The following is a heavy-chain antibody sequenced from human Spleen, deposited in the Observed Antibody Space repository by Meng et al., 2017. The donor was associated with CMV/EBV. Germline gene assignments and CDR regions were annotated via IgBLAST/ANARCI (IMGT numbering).Heavy chain of an antibody. J-gene: IGHJ1*01. Sequence: GQLQESGPGLVKPSQTLSLTCTVSGGSISSGDYYWSWIRQPPGKGLEWIGYIYYSGSTYYNPSLKSRVTISVDTSKNQFSLKLSSVTAADTAVYYCARDRDYYDSSGYYSGYFQHWGQGTLVTASS. CDR2: IYYSGST. CDR3: ARDRDYYDSSGYYSGYFQH. V-gene: IGHV4-30-4*08. CDR1: GGSISSGDYY. D-gene: IGHD3-22*01.